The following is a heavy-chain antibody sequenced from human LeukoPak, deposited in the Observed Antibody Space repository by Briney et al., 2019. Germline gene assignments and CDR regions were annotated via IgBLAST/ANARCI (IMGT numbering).Heavy chain of an antibody. V-gene: IGHV3-15*01. D-gene: IGHD6-13*01. CDR2: IKSKSDGGTT. J-gene: IGHJ5*01. CDR3: TTDGLYSIDS. CDR1: GFTFSTYG. Sequence: KAGGSLRLSCEASGFTFSTYGINWVRQAPGKGLEWVGRIKSKSDGGTTDYAAPVKGRFSISRDDSKNTLYLQMNSLKSEDTGVYFCTTDGLYSIDSWGQGTLVTVSS.